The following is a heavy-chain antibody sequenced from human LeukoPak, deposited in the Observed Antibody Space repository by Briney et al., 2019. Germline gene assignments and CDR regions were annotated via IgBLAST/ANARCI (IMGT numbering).Heavy chain of an antibody. CDR3: AKEYCSSPSCYFDY. D-gene: IGHD2-2*01. CDR1: RFTFSSYA. CDR2: ISGSGGTT. V-gene: IGHV3-23*01. J-gene: IGHJ4*02. Sequence: GGSLRLSCAASRFTFSSYAMNWVRQAPGKGLEWVSAISGSGGTTDYADSVKGRFTISRDNSKNMLYLQMNSLRAEDTAVYYCAKEYCSSPSCYFDYWGQGTLVTVS.